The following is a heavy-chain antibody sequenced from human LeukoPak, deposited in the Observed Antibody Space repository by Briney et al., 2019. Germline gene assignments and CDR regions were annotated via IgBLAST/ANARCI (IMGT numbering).Heavy chain of an antibody. CDR1: GYSISSGYY. D-gene: IGHD5-18*01. CDR2: INHSGST. V-gene: IGHV4-38-2*01. Sequence: SETLSLTCAVSGYSISSGYYWGWIRQPPGKGLEWIGEINHSGSTNYNPSLKSRVTISVDTSKNQFSLKLSSVTAADTAVYYCARSDTAMGDFDYWGQGTLVTVSS. J-gene: IGHJ4*02. CDR3: ARSDTAMGDFDY.